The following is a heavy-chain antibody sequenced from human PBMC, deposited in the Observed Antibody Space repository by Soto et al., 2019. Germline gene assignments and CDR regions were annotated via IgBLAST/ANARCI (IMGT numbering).Heavy chain of an antibody. CDR1: GGSISSSSYY. CDR2: IYYSGST. CDR3: ARHRQDYGGNHDAFDI. Sequence: SETLSLTCTVSGGSISSSSYYWGWIRQPPGKGLEWIGGIYYSGSTYYNPSLKSRVTISVDTSKNQFFLKLSSVTAADTAVYYCARHRQDYGGNHDAFDIWGQGTMVTVSS. D-gene: IGHD4-17*01. J-gene: IGHJ3*02. V-gene: IGHV4-39*01.